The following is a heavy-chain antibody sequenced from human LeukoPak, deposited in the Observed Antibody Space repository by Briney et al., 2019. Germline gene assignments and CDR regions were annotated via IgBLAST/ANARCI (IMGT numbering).Heavy chain of an antibody. CDR1: GYRFISYW. Sequence: GESLKISCKGSGYRFISYWIGWVRQMPGKGLEWMGIIYSPSFQGQVTISADKSISTAYLQWNSLKASDTAMYYCARRGGFGELDYWGQGTLVTVSS. CDR3: ARRGGFGELDY. CDR2: IY. J-gene: IGHJ4*02. D-gene: IGHD3-10*01. V-gene: IGHV5-51*01.